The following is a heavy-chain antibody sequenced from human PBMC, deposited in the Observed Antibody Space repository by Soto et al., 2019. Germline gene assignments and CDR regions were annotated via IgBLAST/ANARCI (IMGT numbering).Heavy chain of an antibody. CDR1: GFSLSTRGVG. CDR3: AHRPRGYAYYFDY. J-gene: IGHJ4*02. V-gene: IGHV2-5*02. CDR2: IFWVDDK. Sequence: QITLKESGPTLVKPTQTLTLTCTFSGFSLSTRGVGVAWIRRPPEKALEWLGLIFWVDDKWYSPSLRSRHTITEETSKTQVVLTMTNTDPVDTATYYCAHRPRGYAYYFDYCGQGTLVTVSS. D-gene: IGHD5-12*01.